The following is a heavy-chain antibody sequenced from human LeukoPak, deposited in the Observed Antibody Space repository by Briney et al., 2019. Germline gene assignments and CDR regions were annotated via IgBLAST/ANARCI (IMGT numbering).Heavy chain of an antibody. D-gene: IGHD6-13*01. CDR1: GFTFSSYW. CDR2: IKQDGSDK. J-gene: IGHJ4*02. V-gene: IGHV3-7*02. Sequence: GGSLRLSCAASGFTFSSYWMTWIRQAPGKGLEWVANIKQDGSDKYYVDSVKGRFTISRDNAKNSLYLQMNSLRDEDTAVYYCARGPAAGTGYWGQGTLVTVSS. CDR3: ARGPAAGTGY.